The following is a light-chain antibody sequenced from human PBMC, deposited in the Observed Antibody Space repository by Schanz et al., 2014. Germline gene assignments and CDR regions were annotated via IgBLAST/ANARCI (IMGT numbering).Light chain of an antibody. CDR3: QQTYRRLT. CDR2: AAS. V-gene: IGKV1-12*01. J-gene: IGKJ4*01. Sequence: DIQMTQSPSSVTASVGDRVTITCRASQDIAIWLAWYQQSPGKAPKLLISAASGLQSGVPSRFVGSGSGTDFTLTITSLQPEDSATYYCQQTYRRLTFGGGTNIEI. CDR1: QDIAIW.